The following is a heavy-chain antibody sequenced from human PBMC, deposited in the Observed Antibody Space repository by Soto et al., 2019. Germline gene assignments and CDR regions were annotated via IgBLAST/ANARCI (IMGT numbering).Heavy chain of an antibody. Sequence: SETLSLTCTVSGGSISSYYWSWIRQPPGKGLEWIGYIYYSGSTNYNPSLKSRVTISVDTSKNQFSLKLSSVTAADTAVYYCAREEADDYYYYGMDVWGQGTTVTVSS. CDR3: AREEADDYYYYGMDV. J-gene: IGHJ6*02. D-gene: IGHD6-19*01. CDR2: IYYSGST. V-gene: IGHV4-59*01. CDR1: GGSISSYY.